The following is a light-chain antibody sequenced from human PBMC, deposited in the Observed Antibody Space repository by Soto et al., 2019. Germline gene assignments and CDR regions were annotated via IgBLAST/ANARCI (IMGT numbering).Light chain of an antibody. J-gene: IGLJ1*01. CDR1: SSDVGSYNL. Sequence: QSALTQPASVSGSPGQSITISCTGTSSDVGSYNLVSWYQQHPGKAPKLMIYEGSKRPSGVSNRFSGSKSGNTASLTISGLQAGDEADYYCCSYAGSSTFAYVFGSGIKLTVL. CDR2: EGS. CDR3: CSYAGSSTFAYV. V-gene: IGLV2-23*03.